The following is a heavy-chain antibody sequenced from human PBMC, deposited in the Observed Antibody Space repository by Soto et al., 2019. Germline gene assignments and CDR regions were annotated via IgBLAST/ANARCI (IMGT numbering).Heavy chain of an antibody. CDR2: ISYDGSNK. J-gene: IGHJ6*02. CDR1: GFTFSSYA. D-gene: IGHD5-12*01. CDR3: ARGLGLQFGGMDV. V-gene: IGHV3-30-3*01. Sequence: QVQLVESGGGVVQPGRSLRLSCAASGFTFSSYAMHWVRQAPGKGLEWVAVISYDGSNKYYADSVKGRFTISRDNSKNTLYLPMNSLRAEDTSVYYCARGLGLQFGGMDVWGQGTTVTVSS.